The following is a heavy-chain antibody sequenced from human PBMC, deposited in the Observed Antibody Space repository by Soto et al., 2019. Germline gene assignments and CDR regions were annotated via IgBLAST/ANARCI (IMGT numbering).Heavy chain of an antibody. Sequence: KPSETLSLTCTVSDDSFRGAEYYWSWIRQPLGKGPEWIGYTYYNGDTKYNPALRSRVTMSEDTSKNQFSLRLSSVTAADTAVYFCARGPAYIDGWRTFDLWGRGILVTAPQ. D-gene: IGHD6-19*01. CDR2: TYYNGDT. CDR1: DDSFRGAEYY. CDR3: ARGPAYIDGWRTFDL. J-gene: IGHJ4*02. V-gene: IGHV4-61*08.